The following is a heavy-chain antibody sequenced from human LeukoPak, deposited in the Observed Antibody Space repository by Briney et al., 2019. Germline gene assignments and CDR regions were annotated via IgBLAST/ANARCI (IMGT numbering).Heavy chain of an antibody. V-gene: IGHV3-7*03. CDR3: ARDLLAVAGTNWFDP. Sequence: GGSLRLSCTASEMTFSSYWMSWVRQAPGKGLEWVAHIKPDGSEKYYLDSVKGRFTFSRDNAKNSLYLQMNSLRAEDTALYYCARDLLAVAGTNWFDPGGQGTLVTVSS. CDR1: EMTFSSYW. D-gene: IGHD6-19*01. J-gene: IGHJ5*02. CDR2: IKPDGSEK.